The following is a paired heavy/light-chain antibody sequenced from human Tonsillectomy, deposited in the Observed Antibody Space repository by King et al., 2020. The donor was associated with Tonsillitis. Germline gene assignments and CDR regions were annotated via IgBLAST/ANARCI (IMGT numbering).Heavy chain of an antibody. CDR2: IIPIFGTT. Sequence: QVQLVQSGAAVKKPGSSVKVSCKTSGGTFSSYAIHWVRQAPGQGLEWMGGIIPIFGTTNYAQKFQGRLTITADESTTSASMELSGLRSDDTAVYYCAREDGTAAPGNQYDYYHGMDVWGQGTTVTVSS. CDR3: AREDGTAAPGNQYDYYHGMDV. D-gene: IGHD6-13*01. J-gene: IGHJ6*02. V-gene: IGHV1-69*01. CDR1: GGTFSSYA.
Light chain of an antibody. J-gene: IGKJ3*01. V-gene: IGKV1-39*01. Sequence: DIQMTQSPSSLSASVGDRVTITCRASRSINKYLHWYQQKPGRAPKLLIYAASDMQFGVPSRFRGSGSGTDFTLTIYGLQPEDFATYYCQQSYSTPFTFGPGTTVDIK. CDR3: QQSYSTPFT. CDR2: AAS. CDR1: RSINKY.